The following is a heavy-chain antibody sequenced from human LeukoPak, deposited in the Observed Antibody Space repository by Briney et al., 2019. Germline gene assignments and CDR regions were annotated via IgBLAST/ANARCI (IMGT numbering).Heavy chain of an antibody. CDR2: IYHSGST. Sequence: PSETLSLTCAVSGGSISSGGYSWSWLRQPPGKGLEWIGYIYHSGSTYYNPSLKSRVTISVDRSQNQFSLKLSSVTAADTAVYYCARALYSSSWFPFDYWGQGTLVTVSS. V-gene: IGHV4-30-2*01. CDR3: ARALYSSSWFPFDY. D-gene: IGHD6-13*01. J-gene: IGHJ4*02. CDR1: GGSISSGGYS.